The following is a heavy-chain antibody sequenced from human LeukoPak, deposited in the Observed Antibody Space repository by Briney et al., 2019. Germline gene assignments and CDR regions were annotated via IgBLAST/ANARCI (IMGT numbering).Heavy chain of an antibody. Sequence: SQTLSLTCAISGDIVSSNSAAWNWIRQSPSRGLEWLGRTYYRSKWYNDYAVSVKSRITINPDTSKNQFPLQLNSVTPEDTAVYYCASSRGSSGWYGVGYYYYGMDVWGQGTTVTVSS. J-gene: IGHJ6*02. CDR2: TYYRSKWYN. D-gene: IGHD6-19*01. CDR3: ASSRGSSGWYGVGYYYYGMDV. V-gene: IGHV6-1*01. CDR1: GDIVSSNSAA.